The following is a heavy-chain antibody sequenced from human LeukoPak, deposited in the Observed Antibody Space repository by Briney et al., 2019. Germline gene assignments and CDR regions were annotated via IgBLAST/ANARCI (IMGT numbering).Heavy chain of an antibody. Sequence: ASVKVSCKASGYTFTSYDINWVRQATGQGLEWMGWMNPNSGNTGYAQKFQGRVTMTRNTSISTAYMELSSLRSEDTAVYYCAKGGYNNGWNTNLPFDYWGQGTLVTVS. CDR2: MNPNSGNT. D-gene: IGHD6-19*01. J-gene: IGHJ4*02. V-gene: IGHV1-8*01. CDR1: GYTFTSYD. CDR3: AKGGYNNGWNTNLPFDY.